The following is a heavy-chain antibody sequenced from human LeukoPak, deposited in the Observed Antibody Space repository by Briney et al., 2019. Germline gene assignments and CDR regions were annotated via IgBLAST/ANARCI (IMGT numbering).Heavy chain of an antibody. Sequence: PGGSLRLSCAASGFTFSDYYMSSIRQAPGKGLEWVSYISSSSSSTNYADSVKGRFTISRDNAKNSLYLQMNSLRAEDTAVYYCAREWIPYSRDDYWGQGTLVTVSS. CDR1: GFTFSDYY. CDR2: ISSSSSST. CDR3: AREWIPYSRDDY. V-gene: IGHV3-11*06. J-gene: IGHJ4*02. D-gene: IGHD6-13*01.